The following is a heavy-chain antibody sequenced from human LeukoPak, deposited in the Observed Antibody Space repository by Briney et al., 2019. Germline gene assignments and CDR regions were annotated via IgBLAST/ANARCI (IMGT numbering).Heavy chain of an antibody. Sequence: SETLSLTCTVSGGSISSDYWSWIRQPPGKGLEWIGYIYYSGSTNYNPSLKSRVTISVDTSKNQFSLKLSSVTAADTAVYYCARDFDYYDSSGYRLYYFDYWGQGTLVTVSS. CDR2: IYYSGST. CDR1: GGSISSDY. J-gene: IGHJ4*02. V-gene: IGHV4-59*01. CDR3: ARDFDYYDSSGYRLYYFDY. D-gene: IGHD3-22*01.